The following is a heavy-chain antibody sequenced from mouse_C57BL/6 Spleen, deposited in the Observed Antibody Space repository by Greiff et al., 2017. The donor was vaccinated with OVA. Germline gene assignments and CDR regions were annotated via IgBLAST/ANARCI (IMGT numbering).Heavy chain of an antibody. Sequence: EVHLVESGPGMVKPSQSLSLTCTVTGYSITSGYDWHWIRHFPGNKLEWMGYISYSGSTNYNPSLKSRISITHDTSKNHFFLKLNSVTTEDTATYYCARDEGVYGNFWFAYWGQGTLVTVSA. J-gene: IGHJ3*01. CDR2: ISYSGST. D-gene: IGHD2-1*01. V-gene: IGHV3-1*01. CDR1: GYSITSGYD. CDR3: ARDEGVYGNFWFAY.